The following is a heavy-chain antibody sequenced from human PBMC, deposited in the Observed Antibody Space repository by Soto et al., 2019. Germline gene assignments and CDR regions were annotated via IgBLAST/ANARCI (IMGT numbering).Heavy chain of an antibody. CDR1: GFRFSDYT. J-gene: IGHJ4*02. V-gene: IGHV3-21*01. D-gene: IGHD6-6*01. CDR2: ITRSSDFI. CDR3: ARVNGEYRDY. Sequence: EVQLVESGGGLVKPGVSLRLSCAASGFRFSDYTMNWVRQPPGKGLEWVSSITRSSDFIFYADSVKGRFTISRDDAKESPYLQMNSLRAEDTAVYYCARVNGEYRDYWGQGTLVTVSS.